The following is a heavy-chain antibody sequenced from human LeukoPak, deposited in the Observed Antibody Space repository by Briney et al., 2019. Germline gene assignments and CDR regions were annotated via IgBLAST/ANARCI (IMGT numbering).Heavy chain of an antibody. D-gene: IGHD6-6*01. CDR2: INPTGTRT. Sequence: ASVKVSCKASGYTFINNWMHWVRQAPGQGLEWIGLINPTGTRTGYAQEFQGRVTMTRDMSTSTDYMELSSLRSEDTAIYYCAREPIAARLCDYWGQGTLVTVSS. V-gene: IGHV1-46*01. J-gene: IGHJ4*02. CDR3: AREPIAARLCDY. CDR1: GYTFINNW.